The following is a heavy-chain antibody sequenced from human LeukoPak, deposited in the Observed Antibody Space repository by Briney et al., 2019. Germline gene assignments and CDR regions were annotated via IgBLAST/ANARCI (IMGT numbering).Heavy chain of an antibody. CDR3: VKDWRGASCGGDCLEY. CDR2: ISGSGSGGNT. V-gene: IGHV3-23*01. D-gene: IGHD2-21*01. J-gene: IGHJ4*02. CDR1: GFTFSSYA. Sequence: PGGSLRLSCAASGFTFSSYAMSWVRQAPGKGLEWVSAISGSGSGGNTYYADSVKGRFTISRDNSKNMLYLQMNSLRAEDTAVYYCVKDWRGASCGGDCLEYWGQGTLVTVSS.